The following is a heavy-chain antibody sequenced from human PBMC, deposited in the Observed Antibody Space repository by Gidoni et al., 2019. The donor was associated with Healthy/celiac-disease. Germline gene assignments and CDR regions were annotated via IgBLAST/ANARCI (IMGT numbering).Heavy chain of an antibody. J-gene: IGHJ4*02. CDR3: ARGVYEYYYDSSGYYPGFDY. CDR1: GFTFSSYA. CDR2: ISYDGSNK. V-gene: IGHV3-30-3*01. Sequence: QVQLVESGGGVVQPGRSLRLSCAASGFTFSSYAMHWVRQAPGKGLEWVAVISYDGSNKYYADSVKGRFTISRDNSKNTLYLQMNSLRAEDTAVYYCARGVYEYYYDSSGYYPGFDYWGQGTLVTVSS. D-gene: IGHD3-22*01.